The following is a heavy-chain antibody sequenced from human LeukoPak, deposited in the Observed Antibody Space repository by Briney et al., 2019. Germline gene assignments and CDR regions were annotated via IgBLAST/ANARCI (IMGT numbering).Heavy chain of an antibody. J-gene: IGHJ4*02. CDR3: ARDGPKRYYYDSSGYFWDY. CDR1: GGTFSSYA. Sequence: GASVKVSCKASGGTFSSYAISWVRQAPGQGLEWMGGIIPIFGTANYAQKFQARVAITADESTSTAYMELSSLRSEDTAVYYCARDGPKRYYYDSSGYFWDYWGQGTLVTVSS. V-gene: IGHV1-69*13. D-gene: IGHD3-22*01. CDR2: IIPIFGTA.